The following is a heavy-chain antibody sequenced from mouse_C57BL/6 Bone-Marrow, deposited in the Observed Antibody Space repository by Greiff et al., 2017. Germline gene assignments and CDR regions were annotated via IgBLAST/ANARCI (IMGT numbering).Heavy chain of an antibody. D-gene: IGHD1-1*01. Sequence: DVMLVESGGGLVQPGGSLKLSCAASGFTFSDYGMAWVRQAPGKGPEWVAFISNLAYSIYYADTVTGRFTISRENAKNTLYLEMSSLRSEATAMYYCARRGYYYGSFAYWGQGTLVTVSA. CDR1: GFTFSDYG. J-gene: IGHJ3*01. CDR3: ARRGYYYGSFAY. V-gene: IGHV5-15*04. CDR2: ISNLAYSI.